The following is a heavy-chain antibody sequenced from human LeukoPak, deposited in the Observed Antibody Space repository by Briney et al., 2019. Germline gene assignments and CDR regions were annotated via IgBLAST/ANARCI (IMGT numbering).Heavy chain of an antibody. CDR1: GYSFTSYW. J-gene: IGHJ5*02. CDR2: IYPGDSDT. V-gene: IGHV5-51*01. CDR3: ARQHRGPLEGFGELSFDP. Sequence: GESLKISCKGSGYSFTSYWIGWVRQMPGKGLEWMGIIYPGDSDTRYSPSFQGQVTISADKSISTAYLQWSSLKASDTAMYYCARQHRGPLEGFGELSFDPWGQGTLVTVSS. D-gene: IGHD3-10*01.